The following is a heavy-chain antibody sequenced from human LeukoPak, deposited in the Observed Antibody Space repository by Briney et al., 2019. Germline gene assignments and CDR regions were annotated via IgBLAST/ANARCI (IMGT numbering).Heavy chain of an antibody. V-gene: IGHV3-7*01. Sequence: HPGGSLRLSCAASGFTFSGHWVSWVRQAPGKGLEWVANINQGGSDKYYVDSVKGRFTISRDNANNLLYLQMNSLRGEDTAVYYCTRDRSRAEDDWGQGTLVTVSS. D-gene: IGHD1-14*01. J-gene: IGHJ4*02. CDR3: TRDRSRAEDD. CDR2: INQGGSDK. CDR1: GFTFSGHW.